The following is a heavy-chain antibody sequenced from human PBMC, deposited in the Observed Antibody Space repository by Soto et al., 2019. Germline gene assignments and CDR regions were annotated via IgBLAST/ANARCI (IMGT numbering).Heavy chain of an antibody. Sequence: QVQLQESGPGLVKPSETLSLTCTVSGASIKTYFWSWIRQPPGKGPEWIGYINDGGRTTYNPSLMSRVTISVDTPKNQFSLKLSSVTAADTAVYYCVRHNPRDNWNYDYWGQGTLVAVSS. CDR3: VRHNPRDNWNYDY. V-gene: IGHV4-59*08. D-gene: IGHD1-7*01. CDR1: GASIKTYF. CDR2: INDGGRT. J-gene: IGHJ4*02.